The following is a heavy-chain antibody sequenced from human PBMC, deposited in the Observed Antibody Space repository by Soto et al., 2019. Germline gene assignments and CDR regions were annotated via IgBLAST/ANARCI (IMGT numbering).Heavy chain of an antibody. D-gene: IGHD6-13*01. CDR1: GFTFSNYA. Sequence: PGGSLTLSCAASGFTFSNYAINWVRQSPGKGLEWVAVISGSAGSTYYADSVKGRFTITRDNSKNTLYLQMNSLRAEDTVVYYCAKAGGAAGTVDYFDYWGQGTLVTVSS. CDR3: AKAGGAAGTVDYFDY. V-gene: IGHV3-23*01. J-gene: IGHJ4*02. CDR2: ISGSAGST.